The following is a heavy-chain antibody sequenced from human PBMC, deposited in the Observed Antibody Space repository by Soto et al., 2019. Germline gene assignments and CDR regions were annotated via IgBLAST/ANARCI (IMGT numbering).Heavy chain of an antibody. CDR3: ARDLGRLVLYGMDV. Sequence: PGGSLRLSCAASGVTFSSYAMSWVRQAPGKGLEWVSAISGSGGSTYYADSVKGRFTISRDNSKNTLYLQMNSLRAEDTAVYYCARDLGRLVLYGMDVWGQGTTVTVSS. D-gene: IGHD6-19*01. CDR1: GVTFSSYA. CDR2: ISGSGGST. J-gene: IGHJ6*02. V-gene: IGHV3-23*01.